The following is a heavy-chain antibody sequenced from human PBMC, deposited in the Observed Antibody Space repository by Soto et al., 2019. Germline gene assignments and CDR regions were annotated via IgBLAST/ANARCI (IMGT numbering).Heavy chain of an antibody. Sequence: EVQLVESGGGLVQPGGSLRLSCAASGFTFSSYSMNWVRQAPGKGLEWVSYISSGGISIYYAYSVKGRFTISRDNAKNSLYLKMNSLRVDDTAVYYCAKSMHDYGAHWGQGTLVTVSS. CDR3: AKSMHDYGAH. CDR2: ISSGGISI. J-gene: IGHJ4*02. CDR1: GFTFSSYS. V-gene: IGHV3-48*01. D-gene: IGHD4-17*01.